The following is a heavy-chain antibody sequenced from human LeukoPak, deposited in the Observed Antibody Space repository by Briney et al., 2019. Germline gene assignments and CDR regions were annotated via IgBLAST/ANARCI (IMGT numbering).Heavy chain of an antibody. CDR3: AKGGYSNTWYAENFQH. V-gene: IGHV3-23*01. Sequence: PGGSLRLSCAASGFTFSSYAMSWVRQAPGKGLEWVSAISSSGGDTYYADSVKGRFTISRDNSKNTLYLRINSLRAEDTALYYCAKGGYSNTWYAENFQHWGQGTLVTVSS. D-gene: IGHD6-13*01. CDR2: ISSSGGDT. CDR1: GFTFSSYA. J-gene: IGHJ1*01.